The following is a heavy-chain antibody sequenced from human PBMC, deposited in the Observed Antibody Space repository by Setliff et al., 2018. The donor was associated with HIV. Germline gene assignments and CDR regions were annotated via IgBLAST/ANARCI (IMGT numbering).Heavy chain of an antibody. CDR2: VSYDGTYK. V-gene: IGHV3-30*04. CDR1: GFNFDLYG. CDR3: ARTLAAAGPGYYYSYYMDV. D-gene: IGHD6-13*01. J-gene: IGHJ6*03. Sequence: GGSLRLSCEASGFNFDLYGFHWVRQAPGKGLEWVAVVSYDGTYKNYADSVKGRFTISRDNSRSTVYVQMNSLRAEDTAVYYCARTLAAAGPGYYYSYYMDVWGKGTTVTVSS.